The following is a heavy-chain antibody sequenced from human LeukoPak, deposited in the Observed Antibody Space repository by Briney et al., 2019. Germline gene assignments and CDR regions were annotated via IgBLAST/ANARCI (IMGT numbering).Heavy chain of an antibody. CDR2: IKQDGSEK. D-gene: IGHD2-15*01. V-gene: IGHV3-7*01. CDR3: AREQTPQGYCSGGSCYSNYYYYMDV. J-gene: IGHJ6*03. CDR1: GFTFSSYW. Sequence: PGGSLRLSCAASGFTFSSYWMSWVRQAPGKGLEWVANIKQDGSEKYYVDSVKGRFTISRDNAKNSLYLQMNSLRAEDTAVYYCAREQTPQGYCSGGSCYSNYYYYMDVWGKGTTVTVSS.